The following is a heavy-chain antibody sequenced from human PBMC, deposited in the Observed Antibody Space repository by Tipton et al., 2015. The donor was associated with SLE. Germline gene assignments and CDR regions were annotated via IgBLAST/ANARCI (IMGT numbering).Heavy chain of an antibody. D-gene: IGHD1-26*01. CDR1: GGSISSYY. CDR2: IYTSGST. CDR3: ARGGSLGSHFDY. Sequence: TLSLTCTVSGGSISSYYWSWIRQPAGKGLEWIGRIYTSGSTNYNPSLKSRVTVSVDTSKNQFSLKLSSVTAADTAVYYCARGGSLGSHFDYWGQGTLVTVSS. J-gene: IGHJ4*02. V-gene: IGHV4-4*07.